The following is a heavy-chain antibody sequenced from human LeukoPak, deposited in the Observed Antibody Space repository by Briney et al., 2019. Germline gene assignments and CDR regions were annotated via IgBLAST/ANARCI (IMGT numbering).Heavy chain of an antibody. V-gene: IGHV3-7*01. CDR1: EFTFTNFW. CDR3: ARDSASCRGCAFDI. CDR2: TNRDGSEK. J-gene: IGHJ3*02. Sequence: GGSLRLSCAASEFTFTNFWLSWVRQAPGKGPEWVANTNRDGSEKYYVDSVKGRVTISRDNAMNFLYLQLNSLRVDDTAVYYCARDSASCRGCAFDIWGQGTVVTVSS. D-gene: IGHD2-2*01.